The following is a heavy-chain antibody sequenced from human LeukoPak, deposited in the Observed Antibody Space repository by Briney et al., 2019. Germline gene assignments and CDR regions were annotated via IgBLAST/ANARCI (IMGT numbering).Heavy chain of an antibody. J-gene: IGHJ3*02. Sequence: GGSLRLSCAASGFTFSSYGMHWVRQAPGKGVGWVAVIWYDGSNEYYADSVKGRFTISRDNSKNTLYLQMNSLRAEDTAVYYCAKDLYSYGPDAFDIWGQGTMVTVSS. CDR2: IWYDGSNE. CDR3: AKDLYSYGPDAFDI. CDR1: GFTFSSYG. V-gene: IGHV3-33*06. D-gene: IGHD5-18*01.